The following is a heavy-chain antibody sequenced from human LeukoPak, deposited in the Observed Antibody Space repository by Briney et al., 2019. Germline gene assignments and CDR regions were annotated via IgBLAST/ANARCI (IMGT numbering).Heavy chain of an antibody. CDR3: ARQGGFLEWLFDY. CDR2: IKHSGSTS. Sequence: SETLSLTRAVYGESSSGYFWNWIRQPPGKGLEWIGEIKHSGSTSNHNPSLKSRVTISVDTSKNQFSLKLSSVTAADTAVYYCARQGGFLEWLFDYWGQGTLVTVSS. CDR1: GESSSGYF. V-gene: IGHV4-34*01. J-gene: IGHJ4*02. D-gene: IGHD3-3*01.